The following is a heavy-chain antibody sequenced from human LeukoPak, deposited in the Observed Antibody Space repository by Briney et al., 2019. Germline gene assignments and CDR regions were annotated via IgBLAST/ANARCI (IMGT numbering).Heavy chain of an antibody. Sequence: SETLSLTCAVYGGSFSDFYWSWIRQPPGKGLEWIGEIIHSGSTNYNPSLKSRITISVDTSKNQFSLKLSSVTAADTALYYCARESRGYCTNGVCYTSEHLDYWGQGTLVTVSS. V-gene: IGHV4-34*12. CDR2: IIHSGST. D-gene: IGHD2-8*01. CDR1: GGSFSDFY. CDR3: ARESRGYCTNGVCYTSEHLDY. J-gene: IGHJ4*02.